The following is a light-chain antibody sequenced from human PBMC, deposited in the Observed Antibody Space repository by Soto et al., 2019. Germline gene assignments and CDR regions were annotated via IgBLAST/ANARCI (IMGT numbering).Light chain of an antibody. V-gene: IGLV1-51*02. J-gene: IGLJ1*01. CDR2: ENN. CDR3: GTWDSSLSAFYV. CDR1: SSNIGNNY. Sequence: QSVLTQPPSVSAAPGQKVTISCSGSSSNIGNNYVSWYQQLPGTAPKLLIYENNKRPSGIPDRFSGSKSGTSATLGITGLQTRDEADYYCGTWDSSLSAFYVFGTGTKVTVL.